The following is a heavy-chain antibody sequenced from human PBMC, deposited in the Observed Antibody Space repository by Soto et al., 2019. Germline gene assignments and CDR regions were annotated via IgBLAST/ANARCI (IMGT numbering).Heavy chain of an antibody. CDR3: ARRRSLAPAGPFDY. Sequence: ASVKVSCKASGYTFTSYAMHWVRQAPGQRLEWMGWINAGNGNTKYSQKFQGRVTITRDTSASTAHMELRSLRSDDTAVYYCARRRSLAPAGPFDYWGQGTLVTVSS. D-gene: IGHD2-2*01. V-gene: IGHV1-3*01. CDR2: INAGNGNT. J-gene: IGHJ4*02. CDR1: GYTFTSYA.